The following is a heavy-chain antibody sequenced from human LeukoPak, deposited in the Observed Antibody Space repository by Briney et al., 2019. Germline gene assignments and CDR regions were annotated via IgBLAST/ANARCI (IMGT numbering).Heavy chain of an antibody. CDR2: MNRDGSEK. V-gene: IGHV3-7*01. J-gene: IGHJ6*02. CDR1: GFTFNDYW. CDR3: ARDGGIIRFGGQDV. Sequence: GGSLRLSCAASGFTFNDYWLSWVRQAPGKGLEWVANMNRDGSEKNYVDSMKGRITISRDNAKNSLYLQMNSLRVEDTAVYYCARDGGIIRFGGQDVWGQGTTVTVS. D-gene: IGHD3-16*01.